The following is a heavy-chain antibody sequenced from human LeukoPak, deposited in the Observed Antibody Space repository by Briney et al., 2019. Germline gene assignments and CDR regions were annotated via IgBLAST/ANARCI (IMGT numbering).Heavy chain of an antibody. CDR3: ARRDWYFDL. V-gene: IGHV4-59*08. J-gene: IGHJ2*01. Sequence: KPSETLSLTCTVSGGSISSYYWSWIRQPPGKGLEWIGNTHNSGNTNYNPSLKSRVTISVDTSKNQFSLKLSSVTAADTAVYYCARRDWYFDLWGRGTLVTVSS. CDR2: THNSGNT. CDR1: GGSISSYY.